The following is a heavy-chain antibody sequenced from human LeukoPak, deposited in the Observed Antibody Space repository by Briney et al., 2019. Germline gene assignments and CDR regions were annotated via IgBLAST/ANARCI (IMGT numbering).Heavy chain of an antibody. D-gene: IGHD3-10*01. J-gene: IGHJ6*03. CDR2: INTNTGNP. CDR3: ARGRGASSGSGSHGTTSSYYMDV. CDR1: GYSLTSYA. V-gene: IGHV7-4-1*02. Sequence: ASVKVSCKASGYSLTSYALNWVRQAPGQGFEWMGWINTNTGNPTYAQGFTGRFVFSLDTSVSTAHLQISSLKAEDTAVYFCARGRGASSGSGSHGTTSSYYMDVWGKGTTVTISS.